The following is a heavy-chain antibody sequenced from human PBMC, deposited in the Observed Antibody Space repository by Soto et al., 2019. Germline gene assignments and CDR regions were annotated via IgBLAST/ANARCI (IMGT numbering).Heavy chain of an antibody. V-gene: IGHV4-39*01. J-gene: IGHJ4*02. CDR1: DGSFSDYD. Sequence: SETLSLTCAVYDGSFSDYDWGWIRQPPGKGLEWIGSIYYSGSTYYNPSLKSRVTISVDTSKNQFSLKLSSVTAADTAVYYCARLSSGSYVDYWGQGTLVTVSS. D-gene: IGHD1-26*01. CDR2: IYYSGST. CDR3: ARLSSGSYVDY.